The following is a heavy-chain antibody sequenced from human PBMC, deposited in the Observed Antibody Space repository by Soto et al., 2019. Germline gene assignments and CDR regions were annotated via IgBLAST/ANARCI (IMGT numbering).Heavy chain of an antibody. CDR3: ARDPAATVDRHYFDY. D-gene: IGHD4-4*01. CDR1: GVSINNYY. J-gene: IGHJ4*02. V-gene: IGHV4-59*01. Sequence: PSETLSLTCTVSGVSINNYYWTWIRQPPGKRLEWIGAIYYTGSTTYNPSLRSRVTFSVDTSKNQFSLSLTSVTAADTAVYFCARDPAATVDRHYFDYWGQGALVTSPQ. CDR2: IYYTGST.